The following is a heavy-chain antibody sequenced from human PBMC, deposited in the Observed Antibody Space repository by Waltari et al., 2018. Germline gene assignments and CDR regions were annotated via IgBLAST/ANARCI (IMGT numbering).Heavy chain of an antibody. CDR3: ARGWYYYDSSEGFDY. V-gene: IGHV3-53*03. CDR1: GFTVSSNY. D-gene: IGHD3-22*01. J-gene: IGHJ4*02. Sequence: EVQLVASGGGLIQPGGSLRLSCAASGFTVSSNYMSWVRQPPGKGLEWVSVIYSGGSTYYADSVKGRFTISRDNSKNTLYLQMNSLRAEDTAVYYCARGWYYYDSSEGFDYWGQGTLVTVSS. CDR2: IYSGGST.